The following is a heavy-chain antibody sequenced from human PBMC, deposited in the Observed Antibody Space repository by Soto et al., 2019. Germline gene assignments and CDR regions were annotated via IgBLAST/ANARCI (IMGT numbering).Heavy chain of an antibody. V-gene: IGHV4-34*01. CDR1: GGSFSGYY. Sequence: PSETLSLTCAVYGGSFSGYYWSWIRQPPGKGLEWTGEINHSGSTNYNPSLKSRVTISVDTSKNQFSLKLSSVTAADTAVYYCARGLSFVNILTGRKGYFDYWGQGTLVTVSS. J-gene: IGHJ4*02. CDR3: ARGLSFVNILTGRKGYFDY. CDR2: INHSGST. D-gene: IGHD3-9*01.